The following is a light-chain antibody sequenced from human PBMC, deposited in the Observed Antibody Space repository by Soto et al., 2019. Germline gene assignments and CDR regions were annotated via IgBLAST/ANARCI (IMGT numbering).Light chain of an antibody. CDR3: QQYGSSGT. Sequence: ENVFTPAPGPLSLSPGERATLSCRASQSVSNNYLAWYQQKPGQAPRLLIYGASNRATGIPDRFSGSGSGTDFTLTISRLEPEDFAVYYCQQYGSSGTFGQGTKVDIK. CDR1: QSVSNNY. V-gene: IGKV3-20*01. J-gene: IGKJ1*01. CDR2: GAS.